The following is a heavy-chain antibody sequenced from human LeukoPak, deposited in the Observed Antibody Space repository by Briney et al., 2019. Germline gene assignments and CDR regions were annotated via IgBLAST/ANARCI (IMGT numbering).Heavy chain of an antibody. CDR1: GFTFSSYG. D-gene: IGHD3-3*01. Sequence: GGSLRLSCAASGFTFSSYGMHWVRQAPGKGLEWVPVISYDGSNKYYADSVKGRFTISRDNSKNTLYLQMNSLRAEDTAVYYCAKLTIFGVVTKDYGMDVWGQGTTVTVSS. J-gene: IGHJ6*02. CDR2: ISYDGSNK. V-gene: IGHV3-30*18. CDR3: AKLTIFGVVTKDYGMDV.